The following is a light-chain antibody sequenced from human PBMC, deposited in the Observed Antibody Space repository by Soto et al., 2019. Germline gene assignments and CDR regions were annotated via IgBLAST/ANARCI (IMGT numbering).Light chain of an antibody. CDR1: SSNIGSNT. J-gene: IGLJ3*02. Sequence: QPVLTQPPSASGTPGQRVTISCSGSSSNIGSNTVNWYQQLPGTAPKLLIYSNNQRPSGVPDRFSGSRSGTSAFLAISGLQSEDEGDYYCAAWDDSLNGRGVFGGGTKLTVL. CDR3: AAWDDSLNGRGV. V-gene: IGLV1-44*01. CDR2: SNN.